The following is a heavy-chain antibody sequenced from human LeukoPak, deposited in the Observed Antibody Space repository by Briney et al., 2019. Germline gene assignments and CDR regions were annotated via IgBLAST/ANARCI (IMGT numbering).Heavy chain of an antibody. CDR2: IYSGGST. Sequence: GGSLRLSCAASGFTVSSNYMSWVRQAPGKGLEWVSVIYSGGSTYYADSVKGRFTISRDNSKNTLYLQMNSLRAEDTAVYYCARACSSTSCPCYYWGQGTLVTVSS. D-gene: IGHD2-2*01. V-gene: IGHV3-53*05. J-gene: IGHJ4*02. CDR3: ARACSSTSCPCYY. CDR1: GFTVSSNY.